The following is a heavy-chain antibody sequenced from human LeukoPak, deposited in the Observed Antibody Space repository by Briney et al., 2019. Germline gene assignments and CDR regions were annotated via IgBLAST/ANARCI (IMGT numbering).Heavy chain of an antibody. V-gene: IGHV3-9*01. CDR3: ARATTVTKYYYYYYMDV. D-gene: IGHD4-17*01. CDR2: ISWNSGSM. J-gene: IGHJ6*03. Sequence: GGSLRLSCAASGFTFDDYAMHWVRQAPGKGLEWVSGISWNSGSMGYADSVKGRFTISRDNAKNSLYLQMNSLRAEDTAVYYCARATTVTKYYYYYYMDVWGKGTTVTISS. CDR1: GFTFDDYA.